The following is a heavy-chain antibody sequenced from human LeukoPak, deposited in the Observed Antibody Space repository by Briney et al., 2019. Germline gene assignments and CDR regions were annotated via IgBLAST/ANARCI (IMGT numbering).Heavy chain of an antibody. Sequence: GGSLRLSCAASGFTFSDYYMNWIRQAPGKGLEWVSYTHSSSAYTNYADSVKGRFTISRDNAKNSLYLQMNSLRAEDTAVYYCARTGDYESFDYWGQGTLVTVSS. J-gene: IGHJ4*02. D-gene: IGHD4-17*01. CDR2: THSSSAYT. CDR3: ARTGDYESFDY. V-gene: IGHV3-11*06. CDR1: GFTFSDYY.